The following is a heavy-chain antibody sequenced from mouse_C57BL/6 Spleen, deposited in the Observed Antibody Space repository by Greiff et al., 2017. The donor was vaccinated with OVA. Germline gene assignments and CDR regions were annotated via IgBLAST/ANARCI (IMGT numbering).Heavy chain of an antibody. CDR3: ARPLLYYGNYDWYFDV. CDR1: GYTFTDYN. Sequence: EVQRVESGPELVKPGASVKIPCKASGYTFTDYNMDWVKQSHGKSLEWIGDINPNNGGTIYNQKFKGKATLTVDKSSSTAYMELRSLTSEDTAVYYCARPLLYYGNYDWYFDVWGTGTTVTVSS. D-gene: IGHD2-1*01. CDR2: INPNNGGT. V-gene: IGHV1-18*01. J-gene: IGHJ1*03.